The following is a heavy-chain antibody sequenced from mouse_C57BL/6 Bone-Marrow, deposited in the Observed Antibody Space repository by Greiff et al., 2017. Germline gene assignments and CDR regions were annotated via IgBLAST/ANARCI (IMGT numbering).Heavy chain of an antibody. J-gene: IGHJ2*01. D-gene: IGHD2-2*01. CDR1: GFTFSDAW. Sequence: EVKLQESGGGLVQPGGSMKLSCAASGFTFSDAWMDWVRQSPEKGLEWVAEIRNKANNQATYYAESVKGRFTISRDDSKSGVNMQMNNLRAEDTCIYYSTEWLREAYYFDDWGQGTTLTVAS. CDR2: IRNKANNQAT. CDR3: TEWLREAYYFDD. V-gene: IGHV6-6*01.